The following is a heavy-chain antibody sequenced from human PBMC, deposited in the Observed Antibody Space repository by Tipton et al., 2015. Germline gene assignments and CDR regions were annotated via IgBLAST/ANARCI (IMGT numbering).Heavy chain of an antibody. CDR1: GYIFRNYG. J-gene: IGHJ4*02. D-gene: IGHD1-26*01. V-gene: IGHV1-18*01. Sequence: QLVQSGPEVKKPGASVKVSCKASGYIFRNYGITWVRQAPGQGLEWMGWINIYNGDINYGPKYQGIVTLTADTTATTAYMELKGLRSDDTAVYYCAKDGEWEVPGLGHIDDWGQGSLVTVSS. CDR2: INIYNGDI. CDR3: AKDGEWEVPGLGHIDD.